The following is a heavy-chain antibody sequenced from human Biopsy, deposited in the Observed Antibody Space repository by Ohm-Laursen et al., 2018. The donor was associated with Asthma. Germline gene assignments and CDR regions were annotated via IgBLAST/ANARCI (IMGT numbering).Heavy chain of an antibody. J-gene: IGHJ4*02. Sequence: SLRLSCAASGFTVSRDHMFWVRQAPGKGLEWVSVIYSGGTSHTADSVRGRFTISRDFSKNMLHLQMHSLRVEDTAVYYCARGDSSGWSHYYFDYWGQGTLVTVSS. CDR2: IYSGGTS. V-gene: IGHV3-53*01. D-gene: IGHD6-19*01. CDR1: GFTVSRDH. CDR3: ARGDSSGWSHYYFDY.